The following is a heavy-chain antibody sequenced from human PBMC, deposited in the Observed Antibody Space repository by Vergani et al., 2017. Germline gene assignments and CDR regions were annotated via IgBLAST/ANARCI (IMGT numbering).Heavy chain of an antibody. J-gene: IGHJ6*02. CDR2: IYYSGST. V-gene: IGHV4-59*01. CDR1: GGSISSYY. CDR3: ARVGRVVS. D-gene: IGHD2-8*02. Sequence: QVQLQESGPGLVKPSETLSLTCTASGGSISSYYWGWIRQPPGKGLEWIGYIYYSGSTNYNPSLKSRVTISVDTSKNQFSLKLSSVTAADTAVYYCARVGRVVSWGQGTTVTVSS.